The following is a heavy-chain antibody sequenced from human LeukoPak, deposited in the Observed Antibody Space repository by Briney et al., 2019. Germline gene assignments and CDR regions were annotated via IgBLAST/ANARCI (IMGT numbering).Heavy chain of an antibody. V-gene: IGHV4-61*02. CDR3: XXXXXXXXXXXXXXXLXXPXFDY. CDR2: IYTTGXT. CDR1: GGSXSSGSYY. Sequence: XXXXSGGSXSSGSYYWSWIRQPAGKGLDWIGRIYTTGXTNYNPSLKSQLTISVDTSKNQFSLKLSSVTGADTAVYXXXXXXXXXXXXXXXXXLXXPXFDYWGXGXLVTVSS. J-gene: IGHJ4*02.